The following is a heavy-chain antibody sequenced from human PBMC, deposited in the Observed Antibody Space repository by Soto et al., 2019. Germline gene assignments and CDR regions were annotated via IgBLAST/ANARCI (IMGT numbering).Heavy chain of an antibody. D-gene: IGHD3-10*01. Sequence: QVQLVQSGAEVQKPGSSVKVSCKASGDTFSFYSINWVRQAPGLGLEWMGRINPILSVSNYAQKFQGRVAITADKSTITAYMELSSLRSEDTAMYYCATNYGSGYRAFDYWGQGALVTVSS. CDR1: GDTFSFYS. CDR3: ATNYGSGYRAFDY. V-gene: IGHV1-69*02. J-gene: IGHJ4*02. CDR2: INPILSVS.